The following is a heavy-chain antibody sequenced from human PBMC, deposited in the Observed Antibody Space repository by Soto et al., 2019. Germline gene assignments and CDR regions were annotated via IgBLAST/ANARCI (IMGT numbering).Heavy chain of an antibody. CDR3: ARVNTIQHVVVTPNQFDY. V-gene: IGHV4-38-2*01. CDR1: VYSISIGYY. Sequence: SETLTLTCAFSVYSISIGYYWGWIRQPPGKGLEWIGSINHSGSTYYNPSLKSRVTISVDTSKNQFSLKLSSVTAADTAVYYCARVNTIQHVVVTPNQFDYWGQGTMVTVSS. J-gene: IGHJ4*02. CDR2: INHSGST. D-gene: IGHD2-21*02.